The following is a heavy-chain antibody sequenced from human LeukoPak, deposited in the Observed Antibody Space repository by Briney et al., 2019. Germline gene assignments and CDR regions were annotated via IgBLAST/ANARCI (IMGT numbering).Heavy chain of an antibody. V-gene: IGHV3-21*05. CDR3: ARESHGTGDQ. CDR2: ISTDSVYT. J-gene: IGHJ4*02. Sequence: PGGSLRLSCAACGFTFSSYEMNWVRQAPGKGLEWVSYISTDSVYTNYADPVKGRFTISRDNAKNSLYLQLNSLRAEDTAVYYCARESHGTGDQWGQGTLVTVSS. CDR1: GFTFSSYE. D-gene: IGHD3-10*01.